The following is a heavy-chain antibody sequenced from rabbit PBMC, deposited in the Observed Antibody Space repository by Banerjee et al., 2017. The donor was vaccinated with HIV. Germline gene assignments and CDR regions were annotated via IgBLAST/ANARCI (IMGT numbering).Heavy chain of an antibody. CDR2: IYAGSSGST. D-gene: IGHD4-1*01. J-gene: IGHJ4*01. Sequence: QEQLEESGGGLVKPEGSLTLTCKASGFSFSGYGVSWVRQAPGKGLEWIACIYAGSSGSTYYASWAKGRFTISKTSSTTVTLQMTSLTAADTATYFCARDWIGSGWGADLWGPGTLVTVS. V-gene: IGHV1S45*01. CDR3: ARDWIGSGWGADL. CDR1: GFSFSGYG.